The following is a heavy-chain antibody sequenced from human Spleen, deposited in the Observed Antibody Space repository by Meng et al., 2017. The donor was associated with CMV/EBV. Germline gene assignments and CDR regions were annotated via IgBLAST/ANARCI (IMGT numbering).Heavy chain of an antibody. V-gene: IGHV3-30*04. D-gene: IGHD3-16*01. CDR1: GFIFNNYA. CDR2: ISHDGTYE. Sequence: GESLKISCAASGFIFNNYAMHWVRQAPGKGLEWVAVISHDGTYERQSDSVKGRFTISRDNAKNSLYLQMNSLRVEDTAVYYCASREGGYWGQGTLVTVSS. J-gene: IGHJ4*02. CDR3: ASREGGY.